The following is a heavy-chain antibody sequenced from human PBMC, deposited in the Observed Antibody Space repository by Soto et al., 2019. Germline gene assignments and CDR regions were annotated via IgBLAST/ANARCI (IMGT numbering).Heavy chain of an antibody. CDR1: GYSFTNYG. Sequence: QVQLVQSGAEVKKPGASVKVSCKASGYSFTNYGITWVRQAPGQGLEWMGWISAYNANTNYAQKLQGRVTMTTDTSTSTAYMEMRSLRSDDTAVYYCARGNLATYYFDRWGQGTLVTVSS. CDR2: ISAYNANT. V-gene: IGHV1-18*04. D-gene: IGHD3-22*01. CDR3: ARGNLATYYFDR. J-gene: IGHJ4*02.